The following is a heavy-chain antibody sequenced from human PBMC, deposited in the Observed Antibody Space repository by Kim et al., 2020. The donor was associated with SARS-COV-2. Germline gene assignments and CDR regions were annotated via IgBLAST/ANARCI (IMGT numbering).Heavy chain of an antibody. Sequence: GGSLRLSCAASGFTFDDYAMHWVRQAPGKGLEWVSLISGDGGSTYYADSVKGRFTVSRDNSKNSLYLQMNSLRTEDTALYYCAKEAKNYYDSSGYSYLPDYWGQGTLVTVSS. D-gene: IGHD3-22*01. CDR2: ISGDGGST. CDR3: AKEAKNYYDSSGYSYLPDY. J-gene: IGHJ4*02. V-gene: IGHV3-43*02. CDR1: GFTFDDYA.